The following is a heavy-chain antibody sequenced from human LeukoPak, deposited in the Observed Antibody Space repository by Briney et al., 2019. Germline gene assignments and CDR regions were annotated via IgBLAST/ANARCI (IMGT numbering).Heavy chain of an antibody. CDR2: IRSKAYGGTT. CDR3: TRDTDVDYYDTSGYGNDY. CDR1: GFTFGDYT. Sequence: GGSLRLSCTASGFTFGDYTMSWVRQAPGKGLEWVGFIRSKAYGGTTEYAASVKGRFTISRDDSKSIAYLQMNSLKTEDTAVYYCTRDTDVDYYDTSGYGNDYWGQGTLVTVSS. J-gene: IGHJ4*02. V-gene: IGHV3-49*04. D-gene: IGHD3-22*01.